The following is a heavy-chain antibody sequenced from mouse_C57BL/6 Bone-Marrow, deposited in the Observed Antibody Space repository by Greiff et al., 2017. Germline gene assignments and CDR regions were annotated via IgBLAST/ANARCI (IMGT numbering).Heavy chain of an antibody. CDR3: ARRWFYFYYAMDY. D-gene: IGHD2-3*01. V-gene: IGHV1-7*01. J-gene: IGHJ4*01. Sequence: QVQLKESGAELAKPGASVKLSCKASGYTFTSYWMHWVKQRPGQGLEWIGYINPSSGYTKYNQKFKDKATLTADKSSSTAYMQLSSRTYEDSAVYYCARRWFYFYYAMDYWGQGTSVTVSS. CDR1: GYTFTSYW. CDR2: INPSSGYT.